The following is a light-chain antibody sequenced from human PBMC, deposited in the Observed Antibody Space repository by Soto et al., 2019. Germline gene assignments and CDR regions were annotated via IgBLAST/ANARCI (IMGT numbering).Light chain of an antibody. CDR3: SSYTSSSPYV. J-gene: IGLJ1*01. V-gene: IGLV2-14*03. Sequence: QSALTQPASVSGSPGQSITISCTGTSSDVGRYHYVSCYQQHPGKAPKVMIYDVSNRPSGVSDRFSGSKSGNTASLTISGPQADDEADYYCSSYTSSSPYVFGSGTKVTVL. CDR1: SSDVGRYHY. CDR2: DVS.